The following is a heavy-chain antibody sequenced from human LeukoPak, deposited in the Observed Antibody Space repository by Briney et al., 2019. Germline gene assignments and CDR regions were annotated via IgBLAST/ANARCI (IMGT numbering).Heavy chain of an antibody. CDR3: ASEGPRNYYDSSGPPLG. V-gene: IGHV1-46*01. CDR1: GYTFTSYG. Sequence: ASVKVSCKASGYTFTSYGISWVRQAPGQGLEWMGIVNPSGGSTSYAQKFQGRVTMTRDTSTSTVYMELSSLRSEDTAVYYCASEGPRNYYDSSGPPLGWGQGTLVTVSS. D-gene: IGHD3-22*01. CDR2: VNPSGGST. J-gene: IGHJ4*02.